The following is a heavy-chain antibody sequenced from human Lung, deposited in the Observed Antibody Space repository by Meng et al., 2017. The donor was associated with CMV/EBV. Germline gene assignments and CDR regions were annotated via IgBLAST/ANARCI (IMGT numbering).Heavy chain of an antibody. D-gene: IGHD2-15*01. CDR3: ARVGCCSGVGCYHRLFDY. Sequence: HVHLPAPGLALVIPPQTLSLTCTLSVGSICSGDYYSSWIRQPPGKGLEWIGYIYSTGSTYSNPSLKSRVIISVDTSKYQFSLKLNSVTAAATAVYYCARVGCCSGVGCYHRLFDYWGQGTLVTVSS. CDR1: VGSICSGDYY. J-gene: IGHJ4*02. V-gene: IGHV4-30-4*01. CDR2: IYSTGST.